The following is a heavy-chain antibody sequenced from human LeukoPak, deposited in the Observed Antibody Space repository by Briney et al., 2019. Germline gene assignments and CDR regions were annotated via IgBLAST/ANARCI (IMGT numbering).Heavy chain of an antibody. Sequence: ASVKVSCKASGGTFSSYAISWVRQAPGQGLEWMGRIIPILGIANYAQKFQGRVTITADKSTSTAYMELSSLRSEDTAVYYCARHGSVHGNFDYWGQGTLVTVSS. CDR3: ARHGSVHGNFDY. J-gene: IGHJ4*02. CDR1: GGTFSSYA. CDR2: IIPILGIA. V-gene: IGHV1-69*04. D-gene: IGHD3-10*01.